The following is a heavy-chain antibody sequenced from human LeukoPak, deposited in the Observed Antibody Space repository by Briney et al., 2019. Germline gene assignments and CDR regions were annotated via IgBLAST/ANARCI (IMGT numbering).Heavy chain of an antibody. D-gene: IGHD3-3*01. CDR2: ISGGGGST. Sequence: GGSLRLSCAASGFTFGNYGMTWVRQAPGKGLEWVSAISGGGGSTYYADFVEGRFTISRDNAKFSLYLQMNSLRAEDTAVYYCARDRSITNFGVIRRNKVGTLDVWGKGTTVTVSS. V-gene: IGHV3-23*01. CDR3: ARDRSITNFGVIRRNKVGTLDV. J-gene: IGHJ6*04. CDR1: GFTFGNYG.